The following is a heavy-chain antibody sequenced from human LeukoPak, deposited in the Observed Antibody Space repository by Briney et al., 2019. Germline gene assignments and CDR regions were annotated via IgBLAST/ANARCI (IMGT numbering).Heavy chain of an antibody. J-gene: IGHJ4*02. CDR3: AKDVDYDSSSALDY. V-gene: IGHV3-30*18. Sequence: QPGGSLRLSCAASGFTFSSYGMHWVRQAPGKGLEWVAVISYDGSNKYYADSVKGRFTISRDNSKNTLYLQMNSLRAEDTAVYYCAKDVDYDSSSALDYWGQGTLVTVSS. D-gene: IGHD3-22*01. CDR2: ISYDGSNK. CDR1: GFTFSSYG.